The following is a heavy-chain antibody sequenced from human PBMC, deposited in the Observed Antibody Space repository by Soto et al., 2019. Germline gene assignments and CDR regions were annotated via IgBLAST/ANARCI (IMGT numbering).Heavy chain of an antibody. J-gene: IGHJ4*02. Sequence: QVQLVQSGAEVKKPGASVKVSCKASGYTFTSYDINWVRQATGQGLEWMGWMNPNSGNTGYAQTFQGRFTMTSNTSIRTAYMQLSSVGSEDTAVYDCARSTKDYGDRNWGPGTLVTVSS. D-gene: IGHD4-17*01. V-gene: IGHV1-8*01. CDR1: GYTFTSYD. CDR3: ARSTKDYGDRN. CDR2: MNPNSGNT.